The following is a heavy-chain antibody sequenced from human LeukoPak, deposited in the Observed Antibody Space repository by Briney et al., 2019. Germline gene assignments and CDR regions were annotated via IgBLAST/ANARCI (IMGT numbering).Heavy chain of an antibody. Sequence: SETLSLTCTVSGGSISSYYWSWIRQPPGKGLEWLGYIYYSGSTYYNPSLKSRVTISVDTSKNQSSLKLSSVTAADTAVYYCARGKAVTDAWGQGTLVTVSS. CDR3: ARGKAVTDA. J-gene: IGHJ5*02. D-gene: IGHD6-19*01. CDR1: GGSISSYY. V-gene: IGHV4-59*01. CDR2: IYYSGST.